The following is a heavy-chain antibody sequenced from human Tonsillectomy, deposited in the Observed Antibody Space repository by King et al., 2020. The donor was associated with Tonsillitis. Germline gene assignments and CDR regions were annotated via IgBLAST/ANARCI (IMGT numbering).Heavy chain of an antibody. CDR2: IKSKSDGGTT. V-gene: IGHV3-15*07. D-gene: IGHD3-22*01. Sequence: QLVQSGGGLVKPGGSLRLSCAASGFTFTNAWMNWVRQAPGKGLEWVGRIKSKSDGGTTDYAAPVKGRFTISRDDSKNTLYLQMNSLKTEDTAVYYCTSDYFDSTGYYYFDYWGQGTLVTVSS. J-gene: IGHJ4*02. CDR1: GFTFTNAW. CDR3: TSDYFDSTGYYYFDY.